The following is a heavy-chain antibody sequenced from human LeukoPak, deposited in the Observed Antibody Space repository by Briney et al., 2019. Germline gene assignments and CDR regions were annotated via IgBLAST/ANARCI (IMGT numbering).Heavy chain of an antibody. CDR3: ARHLMPVAATERNWFAP. CDR1: GGSISDTSYY. D-gene: IGHD6-19*01. J-gene: IGHJ5*02. Sequence: SETLSLTCTVSGGSISDTSYYLRWVRQPPGKGLEWIGNIFYNGTTHYNPSLKSRVTISVDTSKNQFSLRLSSVSAADTAMFYCARHLMPVAATERNWFAPWGEKPRDTVSS. CDR2: IFYNGTT. V-gene: IGHV4-39*01.